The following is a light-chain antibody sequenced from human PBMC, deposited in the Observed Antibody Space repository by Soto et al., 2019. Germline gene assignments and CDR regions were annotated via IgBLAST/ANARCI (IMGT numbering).Light chain of an antibody. CDR2: RTS. J-gene: IGKJ4*01. V-gene: IGKV3-15*01. CDR1: QSVSSD. Sequence: EIVMTQSPATLPVSPGERATLSCRASQSVSSDLAWYQQKPGQPPRLLIYRTSIRATGIPARFSGSGSGTEFTLTISSMQSVDFAVYYCQQYYNWLTFGGGTKVEIK. CDR3: QQYYNWLT.